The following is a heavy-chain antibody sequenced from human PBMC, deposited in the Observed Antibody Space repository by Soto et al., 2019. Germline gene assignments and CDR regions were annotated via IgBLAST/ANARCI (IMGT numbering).Heavy chain of an antibody. D-gene: IGHD5-18*01. Sequence: ASVKVSCKASAYTFTSYYVHWVRQAPGQGPEWMGMINPSRGNTGYAQKFQGRVTMTRNTSISTAYMELSSLRSEDTAVYYCARGLRGYSYGLGAFDIWGQGTMVTV. CDR1: AYTFTSYY. CDR3: ARGLRGYSYGLGAFDI. J-gene: IGHJ3*02. V-gene: IGHV1-8*01. CDR2: INPSRGNT.